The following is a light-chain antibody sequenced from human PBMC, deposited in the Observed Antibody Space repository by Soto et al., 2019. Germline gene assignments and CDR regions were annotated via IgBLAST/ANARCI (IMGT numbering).Light chain of an antibody. Sequence: QSVLTQPPSVSGAPGQRVTISCTGSSSNIGAGYDVHWYQQLPGTAPKLLIYGNSNRPSGVPDRFSGAKSGTSASLAITWLQAEDEADYYCQSYDSSRSGSRVFGTGTKVTVL. CDR1: SSNIGAGYD. J-gene: IGLJ1*01. CDR2: GNS. V-gene: IGLV1-40*01. CDR3: QSYDSSRSGSRV.